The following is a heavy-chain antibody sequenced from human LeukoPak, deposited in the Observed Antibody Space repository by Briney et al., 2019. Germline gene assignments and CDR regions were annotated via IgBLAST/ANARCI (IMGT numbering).Heavy chain of an antibody. CDR1: GGTFSSYA. D-gene: IGHD5-18*01. CDR3: AREGYSYGTNAFDI. Sequence: SVKVSCKASGGTFSSYAISWVRQAPGQGLEWMGGIIPVFGTANYAQKFQGRVTITTDESTSTAYMELSSLRSEDTAVYYCAREGYSYGTNAFDIWGQGTMVTVSS. CDR2: IIPVFGTA. J-gene: IGHJ3*02. V-gene: IGHV1-69*05.